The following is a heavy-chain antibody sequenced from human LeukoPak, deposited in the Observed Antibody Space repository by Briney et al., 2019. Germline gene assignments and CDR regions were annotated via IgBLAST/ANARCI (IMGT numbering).Heavy chain of an antibody. CDR1: GGTFSSHA. D-gene: IGHD2-2*01. Sequence: ASVKVSCKASGGTFSSHAIAWVRQAPGQRPEWMGGIIPISGTANYAQKFQGRVTIPADESTSTAYMELSSLTSDDTAVYYCARGLQYQLLKALGYYYMDVWGEGTTVTVSS. J-gene: IGHJ6*03. CDR3: ARGLQYQLLKALGYYYMDV. CDR2: IIPISGTA. V-gene: IGHV1-69*13.